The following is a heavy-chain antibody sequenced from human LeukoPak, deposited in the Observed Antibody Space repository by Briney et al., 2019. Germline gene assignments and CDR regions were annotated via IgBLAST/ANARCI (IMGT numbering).Heavy chain of an antibody. D-gene: IGHD3-22*01. CDR1: GFTFSSYG. J-gene: IGHJ4*02. Sequence: PGGSLRLSCAASGFTFSSYGMHWVRQAPGKGLEWVAVISYDGSNKYYADSVKGRFTISRDNSKNTLYLQMNSLRAEDTAVYYCAKDLTALTIVVVLDYWGQGTLVTVSS. V-gene: IGHV3-30*18. CDR2: ISYDGSNK. CDR3: AKDLTALTIVVVLDY.